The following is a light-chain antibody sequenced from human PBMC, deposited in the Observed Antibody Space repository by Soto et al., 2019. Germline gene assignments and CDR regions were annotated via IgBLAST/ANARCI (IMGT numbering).Light chain of an antibody. CDR1: QSVSTY. V-gene: IGKV3-11*01. CDR2: DAS. Sequence: EIVLTQSPATLSLSPGDRATLSCRASQSVSTYLAWYQQTPGRPPRILIYDASKRAPGIPDRFSGSGSGADLTLTVNRLEPEDFAVYYCQKSSNWQGTCGRGTKVDIK. J-gene: IGKJ1*01. CDR3: QKSSNWQGT.